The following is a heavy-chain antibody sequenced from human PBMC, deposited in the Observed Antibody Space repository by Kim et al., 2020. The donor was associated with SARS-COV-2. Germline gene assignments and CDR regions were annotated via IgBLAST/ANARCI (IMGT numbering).Heavy chain of an antibody. Sequence: SETLSLTCTVSGGSISSSSYYWGWIRQPPGKGLEWIGSIYYSGSTYYNPSLKSRVTISVDTSKNQFSLKLSSVTAADTAVYYCARVPLGAGQTFDYWGQGTLVTVSS. J-gene: IGHJ4*02. CDR3: ARVPLGAGQTFDY. V-gene: IGHV4-39*07. CDR2: IYYSGST. D-gene: IGHD6-19*01. CDR1: GGSISSSSYY.